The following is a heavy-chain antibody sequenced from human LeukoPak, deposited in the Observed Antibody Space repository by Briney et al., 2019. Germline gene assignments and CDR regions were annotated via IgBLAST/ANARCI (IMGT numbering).Heavy chain of an antibody. CDR1: GYTFTSYY. CDR2: INPSGGST. D-gene: IGHD3-22*01. J-gene: IGHJ1*01. Sequence: ASVKVSCKASGYTFTSYYMHWVRQAPGQGLEWMGIINPSGGSTSYAQKFQGRVTMTRDTSTSTVHMELSSLRSEDTAVYYCARGDEVTYYYDSSGSYWGQGTLVTVSS. V-gene: IGHV1-46*01. CDR3: ARGDEVTYYYDSSGSY.